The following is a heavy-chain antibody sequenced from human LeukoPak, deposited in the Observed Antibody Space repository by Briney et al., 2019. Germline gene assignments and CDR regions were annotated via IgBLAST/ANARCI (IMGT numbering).Heavy chain of an antibody. Sequence: SVKVSCKASGGTFSSYAISWVRQAPGQGLEWMGGIIPIFGTANYAQKFQGRVTITADESTGTAYMELSSLRSEDTAVYYCARGGSSGWYYGYWGQGTLVTVSS. CDR2: IIPIFGTA. D-gene: IGHD6-19*01. J-gene: IGHJ4*02. CDR1: GGTFSSYA. V-gene: IGHV1-69*13. CDR3: ARGGSSGWYYGY.